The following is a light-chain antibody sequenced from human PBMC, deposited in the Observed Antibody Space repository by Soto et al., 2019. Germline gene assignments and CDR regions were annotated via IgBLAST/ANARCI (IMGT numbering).Light chain of an antibody. Sequence: EIVLTQSPGTLSLSPGEIATLSCRASQSVRNNYVAWYQQKRGQAPRLIIDDASRRATGIPDRFSGSGSGTDFTLTISRLEPEDFAVYYCQQCSSPPLTFGGGTKVEIK. V-gene: IGKV3-20*01. CDR3: QQCSSPPLT. J-gene: IGKJ4*01. CDR1: QSVRNNY. CDR2: DAS.